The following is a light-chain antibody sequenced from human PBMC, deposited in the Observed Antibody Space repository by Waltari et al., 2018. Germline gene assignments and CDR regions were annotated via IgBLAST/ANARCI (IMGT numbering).Light chain of an antibody. CDR1: QGISSS. CDR2: AAS. V-gene: IGKV1-9*01. CDR3: QQLSTYPLT. J-gene: IGKJ4*01. Sequence: DIQLTQAPSTLAVSVGVKVTITGRASQGISSSLAWYHQKPGKAPKLLVYAASSLQSGVPSRFSGSGSGTEFTLTISSLQPEDFASYYCQQLSTYPLTIGGGTKVEIK.